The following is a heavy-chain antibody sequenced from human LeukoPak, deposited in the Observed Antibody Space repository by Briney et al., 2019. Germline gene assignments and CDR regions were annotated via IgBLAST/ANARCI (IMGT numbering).Heavy chain of an antibody. V-gene: IGHV4-59*08. D-gene: IGHD2-15*01. J-gene: IGHJ4*02. Sequence: SETLSLTCTVSGGSISSYYWSWIRQPPGKWLECIGYSHYSGRTNYNPSLKSRVTISVDTSKNQFSLKLSSVTAADTAVYYCARLVDCSGGSCYYYFDYWGQGTLVTVSS. CDR2: SHYSGRT. CDR1: GGSISSYY. CDR3: ARLVDCSGGSCYYYFDY.